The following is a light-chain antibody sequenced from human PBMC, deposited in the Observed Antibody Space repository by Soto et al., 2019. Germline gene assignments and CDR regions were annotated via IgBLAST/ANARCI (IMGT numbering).Light chain of an antibody. CDR2: EVS. CDR1: SSDVGGYNY. Sequence: QSALTQPASVSGSPGQPITISCTGTSSDVGGYNYVSWYQQHPGKAPKLMIYEVSNRPSGVSNRFSGSKSVNTASLTISGLQAEDEADYYCSSYTSSSTNWVFGGGTKLTVL. CDR3: SSYTSSSTNWV. J-gene: IGLJ3*02. V-gene: IGLV2-14*01.